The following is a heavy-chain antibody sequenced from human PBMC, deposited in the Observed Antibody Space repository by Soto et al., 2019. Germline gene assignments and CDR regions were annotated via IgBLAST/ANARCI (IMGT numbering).Heavy chain of an antibody. D-gene: IGHD4-4*01. Sequence: PGGSLRLSCAASGFTFGSYGMHWVRQAPGKGLEWVAVISYDGSNKYYADSVKGRFTISRDNSKNTLYLQMNSLRAEDTAVYYCAKILRLAPVTTPYYYYYGMDVWGQGTTVTASS. CDR3: AKILRLAPVTTPYYYYYGMDV. J-gene: IGHJ6*02. CDR2: ISYDGSNK. CDR1: GFTFGSYG. V-gene: IGHV3-30*18.